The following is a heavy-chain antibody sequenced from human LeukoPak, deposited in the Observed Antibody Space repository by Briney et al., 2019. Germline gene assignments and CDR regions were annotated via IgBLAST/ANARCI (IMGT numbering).Heavy chain of an antibody. J-gene: IGHJ6*03. Sequence: GGSLRLSCAASGFTVSSNYMSWVRQAPGKGLEWVSVIYSGGSTYYADSVKGRFTISRDNSKNTLYLQMNSLRAEDTAVYYCARIRGSHYYYYYMDVWGKGTTVTVPS. D-gene: IGHD1-26*01. V-gene: IGHV3-53*01. CDR2: IYSGGST. CDR1: GFTVSSNY. CDR3: ARIRGSHYYYYYMDV.